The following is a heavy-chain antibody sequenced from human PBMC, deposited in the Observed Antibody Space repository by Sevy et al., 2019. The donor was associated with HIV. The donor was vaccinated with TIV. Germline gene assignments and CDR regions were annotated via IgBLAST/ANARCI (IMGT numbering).Heavy chain of an antibody. V-gene: IGHV3-23*01. CDR2: ISGPGALT. J-gene: IGHJ3*02. CDR3: ARGDEPATDYADYVPNAFDI. Sequence: GGSLRLSCAASGFTFRNYAMSYVRQTPGKGLEWVSSISGPGALTYYADSVKGRFTISRDNSKNTLFLQMNSLRAEETALYYCARGDEPATDYADYVPNAFDIWGQGTMVTVSS. D-gene: IGHD4-17*01. CDR1: GFTFRNYA.